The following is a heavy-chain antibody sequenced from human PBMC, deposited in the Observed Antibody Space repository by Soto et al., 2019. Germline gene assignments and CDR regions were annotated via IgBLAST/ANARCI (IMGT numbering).Heavy chain of an antibody. J-gene: IGHJ4*02. CDR1: GFTFSSYA. V-gene: IGHV3-23*01. Sequence: LRLSCAASGFTFSSYAMSWVRQAPGKGLEWVSAISGSGGSTYYADSVKGRFTISRDNSKNTLYLQMNSLRAEDTAVYYCAKDPITIFGVVPYYFDYWGQGTLVTVSS. CDR3: AKDPITIFGVVPYYFDY. D-gene: IGHD3-3*01. CDR2: ISGSGGST.